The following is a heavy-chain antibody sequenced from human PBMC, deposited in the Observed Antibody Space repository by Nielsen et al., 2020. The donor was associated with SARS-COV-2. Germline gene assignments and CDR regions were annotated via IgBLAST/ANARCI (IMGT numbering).Heavy chain of an antibody. V-gene: IGHV4-34*01. Sequence: SETLSLTCAVFGESFSPYYWSWVRQSPGQGLAWIGEINYSGSTNFNPSLKSRVSISVDTSKNHFSLRLSSVTAADTAVYYCARSPEGGWYFYFDPWGQGTLVTVSS. CDR2: INYSGST. J-gene: IGHJ5*02. CDR1: GESFSPYY. CDR3: ARSPEGGWYFYFDP. D-gene: IGHD6-19*01.